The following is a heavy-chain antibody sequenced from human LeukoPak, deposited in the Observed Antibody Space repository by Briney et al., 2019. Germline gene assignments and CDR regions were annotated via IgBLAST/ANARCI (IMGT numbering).Heavy chain of an antibody. V-gene: IGHV4-59*02. D-gene: IGHD3-16*01. CDR1: GASVTSYY. CDR3: ARRIIARGLGQENWFDP. CDR2: ILYSGTT. Sequence: SETLSPTCTVSGASVTSYYWNWIRQPPGKGLEIGYILYSGTTNYNPSLNSRVTMSLDTSKNQFSLELSSVTAADTAVYYCARRIIARGLGQENWFDPWGQGILVTVSS. J-gene: IGHJ5*02.